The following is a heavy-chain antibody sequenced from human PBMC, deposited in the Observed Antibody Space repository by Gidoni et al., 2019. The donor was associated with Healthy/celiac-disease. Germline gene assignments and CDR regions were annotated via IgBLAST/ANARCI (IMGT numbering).Heavy chain of an antibody. Sequence: QVQLQESGPGLVKPSQTLSLTCSVSGGSISSGDYYWSWIRQPPGKGLEWIGYIYYSGSTYYNPSLKSRVTISVDTSKNQFSLKLSSVTAADTAVYYCARAVAAAGPGDYFDYWGQGTLVTVSS. CDR2: IYYSGST. D-gene: IGHD6-13*01. V-gene: IGHV4-30-4*01. J-gene: IGHJ4*02. CDR1: GGSISSGDYY. CDR3: ARAVAAAGPGDYFDY.